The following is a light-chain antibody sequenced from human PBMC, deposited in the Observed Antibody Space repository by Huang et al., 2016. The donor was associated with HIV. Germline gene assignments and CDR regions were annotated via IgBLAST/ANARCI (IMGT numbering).Light chain of an antibody. CDR2: GAS. CDR1: QSVSSSY. Sequence: IVLTQSPGTLSLSPGERATLSCRARQSVSSSYLGWYQQKPGQAPRLLIYGASSRATGIPDRFSGSGSGTDFTLTISRLEPEDFAVYYCQEYGSSRLTFGGGTKVEIK. J-gene: IGKJ4*01. V-gene: IGKV3-20*01. CDR3: QEYGSSRLT.